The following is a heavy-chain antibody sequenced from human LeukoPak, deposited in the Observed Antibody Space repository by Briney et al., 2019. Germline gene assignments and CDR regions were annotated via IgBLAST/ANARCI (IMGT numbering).Heavy chain of an antibody. CDR3: AHRRGTGTNNWFGP. D-gene: IGHD1-1*01. Sequence: SGPTLVNPTQTLTLTCTFSGFSLSTSGVGVGWIRQPPGKVLEWLALIYWDDDKRYSPSLKSRLTITKDTSKNQVVLTMTNMDPVDTATYYCAHRRGTGTNNWFGPWGQGTLVTVSS. J-gene: IGHJ5*02. CDR2: IYWDDDK. CDR1: GFSLSTSGVG. V-gene: IGHV2-5*02.